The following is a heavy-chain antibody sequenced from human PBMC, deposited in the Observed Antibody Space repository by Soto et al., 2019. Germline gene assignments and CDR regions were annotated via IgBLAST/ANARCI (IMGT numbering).Heavy chain of an antibody. J-gene: IGHJ4*02. CDR1: GATFSSYA. V-gene: IGHV1-69*01. CDR2: IIPIFGTA. D-gene: IGHD1-26*01. Sequence: QVQLAQSGAEVKKPGSSVKVSCKASGATFSSYAISWVRQAPGHGLEWMGGIIPIFGTANYAQKFQGRVTITADESTSTAYMELSSLRSEDTAVYYCARDKEVGATETFDYWGQGTLVTVSS. CDR3: ARDKEVGATETFDY.